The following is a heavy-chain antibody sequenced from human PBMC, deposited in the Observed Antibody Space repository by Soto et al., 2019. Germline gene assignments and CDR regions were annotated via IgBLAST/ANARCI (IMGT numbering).Heavy chain of an antibody. D-gene: IGHD3-22*01. CDR2: IKSKTDGGTT. CDR3: TTENDSSSYYPPTYGMDV. Sequence: GGSLRLSCAASGFTFSNAWMNWVRQAPGKGLEWVGRIKSKTDGGTTDYAAPVKGRFTISRDDSKNTLYLQMNSLKTEDTAVYYCTTENDSSSYYPPTYGMDVWGQGTTVTVSS. J-gene: IGHJ6*01. CDR1: GFTFSNAW. V-gene: IGHV3-15*07.